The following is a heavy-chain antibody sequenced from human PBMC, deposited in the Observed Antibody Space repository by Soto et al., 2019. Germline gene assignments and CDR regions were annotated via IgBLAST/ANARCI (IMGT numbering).Heavy chain of an antibody. CDR1: GGTFSSYA. Sequence: ASVKVSCKASGGTFSSYAISWVRQAPGQGLEWMGWINAGNGNTKYSQKFQGRVTITRDTSASTAYMELSSLRSEDTAVYYCARDFYDILTGSHGWFDPWGQGTLVTVSS. V-gene: IGHV1-3*01. J-gene: IGHJ5*02. D-gene: IGHD3-9*01. CDR3: ARDFYDILTGSHGWFDP. CDR2: INAGNGNT.